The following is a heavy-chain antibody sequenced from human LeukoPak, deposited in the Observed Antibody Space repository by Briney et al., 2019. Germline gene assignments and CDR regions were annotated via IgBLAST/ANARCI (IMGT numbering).Heavy chain of an antibody. CDR2: INPDTGGP. D-gene: IGHD6-13*01. V-gene: IGHV1-2*02. CDR1: GYTFTGYY. CDR3: ARGSYRSSWYKFDP. J-gene: IGHJ5*02. Sequence: ASVKVSCKASGYTFTGYYIHWVRQAPGQGLEWMGWINPDTGGPYYAQKFQGRVTMTRDTSISTAYMELSRLRSDDTAVYYCARGSYRSSWYKFDPWGQGTLVTVSS.